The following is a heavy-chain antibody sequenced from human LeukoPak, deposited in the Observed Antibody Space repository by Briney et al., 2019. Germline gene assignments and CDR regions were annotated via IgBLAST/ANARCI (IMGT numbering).Heavy chain of an antibody. Sequence: SETLSLTCTVSGGSISSYYWSWIRQPPGKGLEWIGYIYYSGSTNYNPSLKSRVTISVDTSKNQFSLKLSSVTAADTAVYYCARGSEDFWRASNNYCFDPWGQGTLVTVSS. J-gene: IGHJ5*02. CDR3: ARGSEDFWRASNNYCFDP. CDR1: GGSISSYY. D-gene: IGHD3-3*01. CDR2: IYYSGST. V-gene: IGHV4-59*01.